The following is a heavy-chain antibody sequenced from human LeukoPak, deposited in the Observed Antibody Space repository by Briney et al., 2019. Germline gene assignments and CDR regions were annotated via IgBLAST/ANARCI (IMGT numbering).Heavy chain of an antibody. D-gene: IGHD3-10*01. V-gene: IGHV4-31*03. CDR3: ARDLWFGESHNWFDP. CDR1: GGSISSGGYY. J-gene: IGHJ5*02. CDR2: IYYSGST. Sequence: SETLSLTCTVSGGSISSGGYYWSWIRQHPGKGLEWIGYIYYSGSTYYNPSLKSRVTISVDTSKSQFSLKLSSVTAADTAVYYCARDLWFGESHNWFDPWGQGTLVTVSS.